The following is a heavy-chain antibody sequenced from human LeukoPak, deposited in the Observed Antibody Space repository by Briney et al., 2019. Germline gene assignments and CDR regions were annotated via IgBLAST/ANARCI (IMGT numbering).Heavy chain of an antibody. CDR3: ARDGPAQMVDFDY. Sequence: ASVKVSCKASGYTFTGSGWYLYWLRQAPGQGLEWLGWIHPNNGATPYAQKFQGRVAMTTDTSISTAYMELSRLRPDDTAMYYCARDGPAQMVDFDYWGQGTLVTVSS. CDR2: IHPNNGAT. V-gene: IGHV1-2*02. CDR1: GYTFTGSGWY. D-gene: IGHD3-10*01. J-gene: IGHJ4*02.